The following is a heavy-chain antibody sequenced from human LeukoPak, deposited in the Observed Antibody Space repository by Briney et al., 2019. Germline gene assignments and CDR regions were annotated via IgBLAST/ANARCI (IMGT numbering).Heavy chain of an antibody. J-gene: IGHJ3*02. D-gene: IGHD3-9*01. CDR1: GDSISTYI. Sequence: PSETLSLTCTVPGDSISTYIWNWIRQPPGKTLEWIGEIYHSGSTNYKPSLKSRVTISVDKAKNQFSLKLSSVTAADTAVYYCARYFDWSDGFDIWGQGTMVTVSS. CDR2: IYHSGST. CDR3: ARYFDWSDGFDI. V-gene: IGHV4-59*12.